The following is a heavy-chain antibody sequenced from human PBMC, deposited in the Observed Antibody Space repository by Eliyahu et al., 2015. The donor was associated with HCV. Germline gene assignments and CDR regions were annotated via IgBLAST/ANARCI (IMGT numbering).Heavy chain of an antibody. CDR1: GGSIXXSGFX. CDR2: IYYSGST. Sequence: QLQLQESGPGLVKPSETLSLTCIVSGGSIXXSGFXWGWIRQPPGKGLEWXGSIYYSGSTYYNPSXKSRVTISVGTSKNQFSLKLSSVTAADTALYYCARSNYYGSGSYLFGFEHWGQGTLITVSS. J-gene: IGHJ4*02. D-gene: IGHD3-10*01. CDR3: ARSNYYGSGSYLFGFEH. V-gene: IGHV4-39*07.